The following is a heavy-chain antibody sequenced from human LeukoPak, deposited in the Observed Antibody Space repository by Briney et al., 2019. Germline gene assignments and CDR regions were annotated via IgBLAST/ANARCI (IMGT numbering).Heavy chain of an antibody. CDR3: ARDLAAAAPDY. D-gene: IGHD6-13*01. CDR1: GGTFSSYA. V-gene: IGHV1-69*04. Sequence: SVKVSCKAFGGTFSSYAISWVRQAPGQGLEWMGRIIPILGIANYAQKFQGRVTITADKSTSTAYMELSSLRSEDTAVYYCARDLAAAAPDYWGQGTLVTVSS. CDR2: IIPILGIA. J-gene: IGHJ4*02.